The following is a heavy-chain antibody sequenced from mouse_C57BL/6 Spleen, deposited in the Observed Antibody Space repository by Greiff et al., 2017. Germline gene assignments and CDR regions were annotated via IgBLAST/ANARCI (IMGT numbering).Heavy chain of an antibody. CDR1: GYTFTDYE. CDR2: IDPETGGT. J-gene: IGHJ3*01. D-gene: IGHD3-2*02. V-gene: IGHV1-15*01. Sequence: VKLQESGAELVRPGASVTLSCKASGYTFTDYEMHWVKQTPVHGLEWIGAIDPETGGTAYNQKFKGKAILTADKSSSTAYMELRSLTSEDSAVYYCTRPSSGYPFAYWGQGTLVTVSA. CDR3: TRPSSGYPFAY.